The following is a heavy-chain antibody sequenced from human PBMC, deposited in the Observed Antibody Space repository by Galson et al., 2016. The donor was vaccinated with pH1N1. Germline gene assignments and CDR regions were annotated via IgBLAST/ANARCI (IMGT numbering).Heavy chain of an antibody. Sequence: LRLSCAASGFTFSSYTMNWVRQAPGKGLEWISSINSRHTNIYYADSVRGRFTISRDNAQNSQYLQMNSLRAEDTALYFCARDEKCGTSSFYRQLDFWGQGTLVAVSS. CDR3: ARDEKCGTSSFYRQLDF. V-gene: IGHV3-21*06. CDR2: INSRHTNI. CDR1: GFTFSSYT. J-gene: IGHJ4*02. D-gene: IGHD2-2*01.